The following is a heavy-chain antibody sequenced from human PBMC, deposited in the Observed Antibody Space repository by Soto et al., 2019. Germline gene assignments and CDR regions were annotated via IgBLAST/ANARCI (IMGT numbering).Heavy chain of an antibody. CDR3: AKGRSYYYYYGVDV. CDR1: GGTFSSYT. J-gene: IGHJ6*02. V-gene: IGHV1-69*08. Sequence: GASVKVSCKASGGTFSSYTISWVRQAPGQGLEWMGRIIPILGSTYYADSVKGRFTISRDNSKSTLYLQMNSLRAEDTALYYCAKGRSYYYYYGVDVWGQGTTVTVSS. CDR2: IIPILGST.